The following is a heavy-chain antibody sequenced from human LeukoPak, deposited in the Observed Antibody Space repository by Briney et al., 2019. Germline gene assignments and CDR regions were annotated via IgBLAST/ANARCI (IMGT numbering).Heavy chain of an antibody. Sequence: GASVKVSCKASGGTFSSYAISWVRRAPGQGLEWMGWISAYNGNTNYAQKLQGRVTMTTDTSTSTAYMELRSLRSDDTAVYYCARRLWYGGNSHSDYWGQGTLVTVSS. CDR2: ISAYNGNT. D-gene: IGHD4-23*01. CDR1: GGTFSSYA. CDR3: ARRLWYGGNSHSDY. J-gene: IGHJ4*02. V-gene: IGHV1-18*01.